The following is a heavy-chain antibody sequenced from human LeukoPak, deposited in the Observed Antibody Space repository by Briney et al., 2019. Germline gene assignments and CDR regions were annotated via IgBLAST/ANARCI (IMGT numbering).Heavy chain of an antibody. D-gene: IGHD2-15*01. V-gene: IGHV3-48*03. CDR3: ARDPVVATTPDC. CDR2: ISSSGSII. J-gene: IGHJ4*02. CDR1: GCTFSSYE. Sequence: GGSLRHSCAASGCTFSSYEMNWVRQAPGKGLEWVSYISSSGSIIYYADFVKGRFTISRDNAKNLLYLQMNSLRAEDTAVYYCARDPVVATTPDCWGQGALVTVSS.